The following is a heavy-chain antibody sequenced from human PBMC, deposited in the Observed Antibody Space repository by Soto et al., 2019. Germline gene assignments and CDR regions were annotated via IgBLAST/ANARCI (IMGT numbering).Heavy chain of an antibody. CDR2: VSSSSRYI. CDR1: GFTFSSYT. V-gene: IGHV3-21*01. D-gene: IGHD2-21*02. J-gene: IGHJ6*02. Sequence: PGGSLRLSCAASGFTFSSYTMNWVRQAPGKGLEWVSSVSSSSRYIYYGDSVKGRFTISRDNAKNSLYLQMNSVRAEDTGVYYCATDGYQLSMDVWGQGTTVTVS. CDR3: ATDGYQLSMDV.